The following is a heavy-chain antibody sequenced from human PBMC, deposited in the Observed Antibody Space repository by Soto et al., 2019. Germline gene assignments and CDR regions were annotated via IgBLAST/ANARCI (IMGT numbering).Heavy chain of an antibody. CDR3: ARGRYGDY. J-gene: IGHJ4*02. D-gene: IGHD1-1*01. CDR2: ISAHNGNT. Sequence: QVHLVQSGAEVKKPGASVKVSCKGSGYGFTTYGITWVRQAPGQGLEWMAWISAHNGNTNYAQKLQGRVTVTRDTSTGTAYMELRSLRSDDTDVYYCARGRYGDYWGQGALVTVSS. CDR1: GYGFTTYG. V-gene: IGHV1-18*01.